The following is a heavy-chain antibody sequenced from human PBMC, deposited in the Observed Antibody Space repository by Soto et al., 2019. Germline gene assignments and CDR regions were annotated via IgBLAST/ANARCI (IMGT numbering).Heavy chain of an antibody. V-gene: IGHV3-23*05. CDR1: GFPFRNFA. CDR3: ARADLLWDSFDL. J-gene: IGHJ4*02. CDR2: ISNSGSST. D-gene: IGHD2-2*01. Sequence: LRLSCAASGFPFRNFAMAWVRQAPGKGLEWVSIISNSGSSTYHGDSVKGRFTTSRDNSKGTLSLHMRGVRIDDTAVYFCARADLLWDSFDLWGQGTLVTVSS.